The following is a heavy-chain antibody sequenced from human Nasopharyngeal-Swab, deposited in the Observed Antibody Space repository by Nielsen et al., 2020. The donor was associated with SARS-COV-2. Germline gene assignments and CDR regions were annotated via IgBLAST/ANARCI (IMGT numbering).Heavy chain of an antibody. Sequence: GVSLEISCKGSGYSFTSDCIGWVRQMPWKGQEWMGIIYPGDSDTRYSPSFQGQVTISSDKSISPAYLQWSSLKASDTAMYFCARHLRYFDYWGQGTLVTVSS. V-gene: IGHV5-51*01. CDR1: GYSFTSDC. CDR2: IYPGDSDT. J-gene: IGHJ4*02. CDR3: ARHLRYFDY.